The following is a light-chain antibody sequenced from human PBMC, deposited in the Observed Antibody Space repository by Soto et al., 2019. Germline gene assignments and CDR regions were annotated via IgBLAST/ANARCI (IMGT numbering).Light chain of an antibody. J-gene: IGKJ4*01. V-gene: IGKV3-11*01. CDR1: QSVSSY. CDR2: DAS. CDR3: QQRSNRPPLT. Sequence: EIVLTQSPATLSLSPGERATLSCRASQSVSSYLAWYQQKPGQAPRLLIYDASNRATGIPARFSGSGSGTDFTLTISGLEPEDFAVYYCQQRSNRPPLTFGGGTKVEIK.